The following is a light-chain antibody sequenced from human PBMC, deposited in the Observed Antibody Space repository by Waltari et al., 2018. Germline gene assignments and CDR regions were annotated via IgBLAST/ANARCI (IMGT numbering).Light chain of an antibody. J-gene: IGLJ3*02. V-gene: IGLV1-44*01. Sequence: QSVLTQPPSASGTPGQRVTLSCSGGSSNIRTNSVNWYQQLPGTAPKLLIFTNVPRPSVVPDRFSGSKSGTSASLAISGLQSEDEADYYCAAWDDSLNIWVFGGGTKLTVL. CDR3: AAWDDSLNIWV. CDR2: TNV. CDR1: SSNIRTNS.